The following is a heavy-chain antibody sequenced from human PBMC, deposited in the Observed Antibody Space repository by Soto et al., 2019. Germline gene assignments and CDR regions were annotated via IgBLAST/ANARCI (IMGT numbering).Heavy chain of an antibody. CDR1: GFTFSSYS. CDR2: ISSSSSYI. Sequence: EVQLVESGGGLVKPGGSLRLSCAASGFTFSSYSMNWVRQAPGKGLEWVSSISSSSSYIYYADSVKGRFTISRDSAKNSLNLQMSSLRAEDTAVYYFAREYAGYDSTGYYLSGQGTMVTASS. CDR3: AREYAGYDSTGYYL. V-gene: IGHV3-21*01. D-gene: IGHD3-22*01. J-gene: IGHJ5*02.